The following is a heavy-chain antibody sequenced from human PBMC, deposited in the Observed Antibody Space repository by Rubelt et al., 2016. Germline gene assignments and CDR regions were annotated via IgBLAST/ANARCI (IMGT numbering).Heavy chain of an antibody. V-gene: IGHV4-59*12. Sequence: QVQLQESGPGLVKPSETLSLTCAVSGGSISTYYWSWIRQPPGKGLEWIGYIYYSGSANYNPSLKCRVTILVAPSKNQFSLSLNLVAAANTAVYYCARSTCGVGRGAINVWGKGTTVTVSS. CDR3: ARSTCGVGRGAINV. CDR1: GGSISTYY. D-gene: IGHD2-2*02. J-gene: IGHJ6*03. CDR2: IYYSGSA.